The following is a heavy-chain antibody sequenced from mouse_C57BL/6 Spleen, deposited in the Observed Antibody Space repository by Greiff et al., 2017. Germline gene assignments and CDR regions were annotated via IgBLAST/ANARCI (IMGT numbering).Heavy chain of an antibody. D-gene: IGHD1-1*01. CDR1: GYTFTDYN. CDR2: INPNNGGT. V-gene: IGHV1-18*01. CDR3: ARRHGYGSPYFDY. J-gene: IGHJ2*01. Sequence: EVQRVESGPELVKPGASVKIPCKASGYTFTDYNMDWVKQSHGKSLEWIGDINPNNGGTIYNQKFKGKATLTVDKSSSTAYMELRSLTSEDTAVYYCARRHGYGSPYFDYWGQGTTLTVSS.